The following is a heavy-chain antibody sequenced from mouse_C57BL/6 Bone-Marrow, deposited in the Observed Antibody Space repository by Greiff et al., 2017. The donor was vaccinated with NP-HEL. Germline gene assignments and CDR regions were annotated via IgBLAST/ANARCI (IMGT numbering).Heavy chain of an antibody. CDR1: GYTFTSYW. D-gene: IGHD1-1*01. CDR2: IDPSDSYT. Sequence: VQLQQSGAELVMPGASVKLSCKASGYTFTSYWMHWVKQRPGQGLEWIGEIDPSDSYTNYNQKFKGKSTLTVDKSSSTAYMQLSSLTSEDSAVYYGARGGGYYYGSYWYFDVWGTGTTVTVSS. V-gene: IGHV1-69*01. CDR3: ARGGGYYYGSYWYFDV. J-gene: IGHJ1*03.